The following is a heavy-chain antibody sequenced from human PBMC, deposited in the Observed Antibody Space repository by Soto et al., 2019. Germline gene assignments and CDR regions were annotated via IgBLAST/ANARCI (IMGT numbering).Heavy chain of an antibody. D-gene: IGHD6-6*01. CDR1: GYTFTSYA. J-gene: IGHJ2*01. Sequence: QVQLVQSGAEVKKPGASVKVSCKASGYTFTSYAMHWVRQAPGQRLEWMGWINAGNGNTKYSQKFQGRVTITRDTSASTAYMELSSLRSEDTAVYYCARESIAARPHWYFDLWGRGTLVTVSS. CDR2: INAGNGNT. CDR3: ARESIAARPHWYFDL. V-gene: IGHV1-3*01.